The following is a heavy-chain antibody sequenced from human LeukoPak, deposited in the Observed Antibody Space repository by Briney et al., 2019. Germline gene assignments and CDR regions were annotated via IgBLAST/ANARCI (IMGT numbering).Heavy chain of an antibody. V-gene: IGHV3-21*01. J-gene: IGHJ4*02. D-gene: IGHD3-22*01. CDR3: ARGSGSSGYTWSY. CDR1: GFTFSSYS. Sequence: PGGSLRLSCAASGFTFSSYSMNWVRQAPGKGLEWASSISSSSSYIYYADSVKGRFTISRDNAKNSLYLQMNSLRAEDTAVYYCARGSGSSGYTWSYWGQGTLVTVSS. CDR2: ISSSSSYI.